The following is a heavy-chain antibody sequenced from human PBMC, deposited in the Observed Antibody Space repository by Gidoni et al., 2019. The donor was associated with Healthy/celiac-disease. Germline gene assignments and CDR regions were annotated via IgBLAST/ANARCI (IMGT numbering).Heavy chain of an antibody. J-gene: IGHJ4*02. CDR1: GGSISSYY. CDR2: IYYSGST. Sequence: QVQLQESGPGLVKPSETLSLTCTVSGGSISSYYWSWIRQPPGKGLEWIGYIYYSGSTNYNPSLKSRVTISVDTSKNQFSLKLSSVTAADTAVYYCAREARTPSSSWYVFDYWGQGTLVTVSS. CDR3: AREARTPSSSWYVFDY. D-gene: IGHD6-13*01. V-gene: IGHV4-59*01.